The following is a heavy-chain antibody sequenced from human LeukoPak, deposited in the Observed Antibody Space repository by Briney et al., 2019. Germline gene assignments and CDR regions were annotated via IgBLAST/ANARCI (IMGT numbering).Heavy chain of an antibody. D-gene: IGHD6-19*01. V-gene: IGHV4-59*01. CDR1: GGSISSYY. Sequence: SETLSLTCTVSGGSISSYYWSWIRQPPGKGLEWIGYIYYNGSTNYNPSLKSRVTISVDTSKNQFSLKLSSVTAADTAVYYCARGQPEEQWLVVGNWFDPWGQGTLVTVSS. CDR2: IYYNGST. CDR3: ARGQPEEQWLVVGNWFDP. J-gene: IGHJ5*02.